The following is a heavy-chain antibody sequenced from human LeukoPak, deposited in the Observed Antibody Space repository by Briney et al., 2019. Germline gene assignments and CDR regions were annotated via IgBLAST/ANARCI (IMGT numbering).Heavy chain of an antibody. CDR2: IYYSGST. Sequence: SETLSLTCTVSGGSISSSSYYWGWIRQPPGKGLEWIGSIYYSGSTYYNPSLKSRVTISVDTSKNQFSLNLSSVTAADTAVYYCARQGGGNYNWFDPWGQGTLVTVSP. V-gene: IGHV4-39*01. CDR1: GGSISSSSYY. D-gene: IGHD4-23*01. CDR3: ARQGGGNYNWFDP. J-gene: IGHJ5*02.